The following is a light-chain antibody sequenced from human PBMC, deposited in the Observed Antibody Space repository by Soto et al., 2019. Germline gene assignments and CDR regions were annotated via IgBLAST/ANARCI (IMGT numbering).Light chain of an antibody. Sequence: EIVLTQSPDTLSLSPGERATVSCRASQFVSNNDLAWYQQRPGQAPRLVLYGASTRPTGIPDRFSGSGSGTEFTLTISRLEPEDFAVYYCHHYSRSPPYTFGQGTKLDIK. CDR1: QFVSNND. V-gene: IGKV3-20*01. CDR2: GAS. J-gene: IGKJ2*01. CDR3: HHYSRSPPYT.